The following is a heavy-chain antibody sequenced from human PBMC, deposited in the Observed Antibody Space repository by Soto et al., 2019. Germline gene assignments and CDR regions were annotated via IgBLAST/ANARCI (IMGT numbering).Heavy chain of an antibody. CDR3: ARVFRGYDILTSEYGMDV. CDR2: INHSGST. Sequence: PSETLSLTCTVSGGSISSGDYYWSWIRQPPGKGLEWIGEINHSGSTNYNPSLKSRVTISVDTSKNQFSLKLSSVTAADTAVYYCARVFRGYDILTSEYGMDVWGQGTTVTVS. J-gene: IGHJ6*02. CDR1: GGSISSGDYY. D-gene: IGHD3-9*01. V-gene: IGHV4-39*07.